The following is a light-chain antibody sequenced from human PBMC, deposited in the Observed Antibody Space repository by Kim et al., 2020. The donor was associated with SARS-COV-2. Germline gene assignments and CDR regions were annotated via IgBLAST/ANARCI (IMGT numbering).Light chain of an antibody. CDR3: QQYNYWPYT. J-gene: IGKJ2*01. Sequence: SVSPGERATLSCRASPSVANKLAWYQQRSGQAPRLLIYGASNRATGIPARCSGSGSGTEFTLTISSLQSEDFAVYYCQQYNYWPYTFGQGTKLEI. V-gene: IGKV3-15*01. CDR1: PSVANK. CDR2: GAS.